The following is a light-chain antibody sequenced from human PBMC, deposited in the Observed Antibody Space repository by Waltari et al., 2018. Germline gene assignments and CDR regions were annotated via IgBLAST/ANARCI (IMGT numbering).Light chain of an antibody. V-gene: IGLV3-1*01. CDR1: KLGDKY. CDR3: QAWDGSTVI. J-gene: IGLJ2*01. Sequence: SYELTQPPSVSVSPGQTAPITCSGDKLGDKYACWYQQKPGQSPVLVIYQDNKRPSGIPERFSGSNSGNTATLTISGTQAMDEADYYCQAWDGSTVIFGGGTKLTVL. CDR2: QDN.